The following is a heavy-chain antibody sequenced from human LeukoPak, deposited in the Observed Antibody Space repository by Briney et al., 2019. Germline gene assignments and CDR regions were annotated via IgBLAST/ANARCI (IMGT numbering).Heavy chain of an antibody. J-gene: IGHJ4*02. V-gene: IGHV3-48*03. CDR1: GFTFSSYE. CDR3: AKDPVVVVPLRADY. D-gene: IGHD2-2*01. CDR2: ISSSGSTI. Sequence: PGGSLRLSCAASGFTFSSYEMNWVRQAPGKGLEWVSYISSSGSTIYYADSVKGRFTISRDNAMNSLYLQMNSLRAEDTAVYYCAKDPVVVVPLRADYWGQGTLVTVSS.